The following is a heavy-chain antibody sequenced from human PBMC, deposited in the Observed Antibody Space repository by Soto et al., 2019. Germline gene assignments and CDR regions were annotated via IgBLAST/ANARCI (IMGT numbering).Heavy chain of an antibody. V-gene: IGHV1-8*01. Sequence: ASVKVSGKASGYTFTSYEINWVRQATGQGLEWMGCMNPNSGNTGYAQKLQGRVTMTRNTSISTAYLELSSLRSEDTAVYYCASGGAQYSSSGSSFERYYYGMDVWGQGTTVTVSS. CDR3: ASGGAQYSSSGSSFERYYYGMDV. D-gene: IGHD6-6*01. CDR1: GYTFTSYE. CDR2: MNPNSGNT. J-gene: IGHJ6*02.